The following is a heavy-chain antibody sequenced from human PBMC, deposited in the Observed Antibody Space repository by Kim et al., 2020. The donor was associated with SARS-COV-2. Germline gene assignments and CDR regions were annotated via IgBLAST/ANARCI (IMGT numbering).Heavy chain of an antibody. V-gene: IGHV4-59*01. D-gene: IGHD3-10*01. Sequence: SETLSLTCTVSGGSISSYYWSWIRQPPGKGLEWIGYIYYSGSTNYNPSLKSRVTISVDTSKNQFSLKLSSVTAADTAVYYCARVRPNGSGRMDVWGQGTTVTVSS. CDR1: GGSISSYY. CDR3: ARVRPNGSGRMDV. CDR2: IYYSGST. J-gene: IGHJ6*02.